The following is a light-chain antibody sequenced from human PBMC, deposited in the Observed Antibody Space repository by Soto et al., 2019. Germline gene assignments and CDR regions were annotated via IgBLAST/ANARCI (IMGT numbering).Light chain of an antibody. J-gene: IGKJ4*01. CDR1: QSVLYSSDNKNY. CDR2: WAS. Sequence: DIVMTQSPGALAVSRVEAGTSNCKSIQSVLYSSDNKNYLGWYQQKPGQAPKLLINWASIRESGIPDRFSGSGSGSDFTLTISSLQAEDVAVYYCQQYYTTPLTFGGGTKVDNK. V-gene: IGKV4-1*01. CDR3: QQYYTTPLT.